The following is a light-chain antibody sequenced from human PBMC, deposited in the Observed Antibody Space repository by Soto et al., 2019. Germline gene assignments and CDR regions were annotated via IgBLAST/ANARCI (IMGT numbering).Light chain of an antibody. CDR1: QSVSSY. Sequence: EIVLTQSPATLSLSPGERATLSCRASQSVSSYLAWYQQKPGQAPRLLIYDASNRATGIPARFSGSESGTDSTLTISSLEPEDFAVYYCQQRSNWPLTFGGVTKVEIK. CDR3: QQRSNWPLT. V-gene: IGKV3-11*01. CDR2: DAS. J-gene: IGKJ4*01.